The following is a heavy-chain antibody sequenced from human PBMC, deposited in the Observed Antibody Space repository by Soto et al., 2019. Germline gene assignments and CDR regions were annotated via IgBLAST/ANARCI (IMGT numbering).Heavy chain of an antibody. J-gene: IGHJ4*02. CDR3: ARGGWSLDY. D-gene: IGHD2-15*01. CDR2: IHYTGST. Sequence: SETLSLTCSVSGGSIISHYWSWIRQPPGKGLEWIGYIHYTGSTDYNPSLKSRLTLPVDTSKNQFSLRLSSVTAADTAVYYCARGGWSLDYWGQGTLVTVSS. V-gene: IGHV4-59*11. CDR1: GGSIISHY.